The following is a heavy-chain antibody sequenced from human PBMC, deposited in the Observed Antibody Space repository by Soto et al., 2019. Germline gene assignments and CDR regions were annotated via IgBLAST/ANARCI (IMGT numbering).Heavy chain of an antibody. J-gene: IGHJ4*02. Sequence: ASVKVSCKASGHIFASYGISWDRHAPGQGLERVVFMSPFTVKADYAQHFQGIVTMTADTSTNTSLMELRSLRSDDTAACQSARDPRYYGSRHYNSESWGQGTLVTVAS. D-gene: IGHD3-10*01. CDR2: MSPFTVKA. CDR1: GHIFASYG. CDR3: ARDPRYYGSRHYNSES. V-gene: IGHV1-18*04.